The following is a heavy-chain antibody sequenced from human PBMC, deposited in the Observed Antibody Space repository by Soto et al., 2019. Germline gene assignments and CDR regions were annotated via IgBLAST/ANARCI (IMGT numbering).Heavy chain of an antibody. Sequence: EVQLLESGGGLVQPGGSLRLSCAASGFTFSSYAMSWVRQAPGKGLEWVSAISGSGGSTYYADSVKGRFTISRDNSKNTLYLQMNSMRAEDTAVYYCAKSDDSIYGDYYYYLDFWGRGTTVTVSS. CDR2: ISGSGGST. J-gene: IGHJ6*03. D-gene: IGHD4-4*01. CDR3: AKSDDSIYGDYYYYLDF. V-gene: IGHV3-23*01. CDR1: GFTFSSYA.